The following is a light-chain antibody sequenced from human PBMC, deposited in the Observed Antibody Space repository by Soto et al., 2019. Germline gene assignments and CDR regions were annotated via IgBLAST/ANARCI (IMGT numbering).Light chain of an antibody. CDR3: HQRSNGHLGT. Sequence: EVLFTQSPATLSLSPGERATLSCRASQSVSAYLAWYQQKPGQPTRLLIYDASTRANDVPPRFSGSGSTTDFTLTISGLEPEDSAVYYCHQRSNGHLGTFGQGTKVDIK. CDR2: DAS. CDR1: QSVSAY. V-gene: IGKV3-11*01. J-gene: IGKJ1*01.